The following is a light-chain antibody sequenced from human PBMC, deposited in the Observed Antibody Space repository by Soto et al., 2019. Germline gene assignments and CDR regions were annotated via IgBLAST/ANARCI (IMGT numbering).Light chain of an antibody. CDR1: RSVSNC. J-gene: IGKJ5*01. CDR3: QQRSNWTVT. CDR2: DAS. Sequence: DIALTQFPATPSFSPGYSATLSCRASRSVSNCLAWYQQKPGQAPRLLIYDASTRPTDIPARCSGSRSGTDFTLTISRLEPEDVAVYDCQQRSNWTVTFGQGTRLQNK. V-gene: IGKV3-11*01.